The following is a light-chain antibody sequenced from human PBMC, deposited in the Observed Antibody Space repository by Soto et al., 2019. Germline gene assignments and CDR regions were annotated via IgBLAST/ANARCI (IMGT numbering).Light chain of an antibody. CDR2: GAS. V-gene: IGKV3-15*01. CDR3: QQYNNWPIT. J-gene: IGKJ5*01. Sequence: EIVLTQSPGTLSLSPGERATLSCRASQSVSNNYLAWYQQKPGQAPRLLIYGASTRATGIPARFSGSGSGTEFTLTISSLQSEDFALYYCQQYNNWPITFGQGTRLEIK. CDR1: QSVSNN.